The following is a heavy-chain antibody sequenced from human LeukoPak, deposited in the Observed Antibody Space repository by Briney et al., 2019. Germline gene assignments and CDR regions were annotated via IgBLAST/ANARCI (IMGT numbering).Heavy chain of an antibody. CDR1: GFTFSSYG. Sequence: PGRSLRLSCAASGFTFSSYGMHWVRQAPGKGLEWVAVIWYDGSNKYYADSVKGRFTISRDNSKNTLYLQMNSLRAEDTAVYYCARDDWVAVAGPPDYWGQGTLVTVSS. V-gene: IGHV3-33*01. CDR3: ARDDWVAVAGPPDY. J-gene: IGHJ4*02. CDR2: IWYDGSNK. D-gene: IGHD6-19*01.